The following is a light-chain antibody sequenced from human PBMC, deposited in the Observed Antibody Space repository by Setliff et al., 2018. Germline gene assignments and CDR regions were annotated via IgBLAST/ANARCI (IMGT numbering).Light chain of an antibody. Sequence: QSALTQPASVSGSPGQSITISCTGTSSDVGSYFLVSWYQQRPGKAPKLMIYEVTKRPSGVSNRFSGSKSGNTASLTISGLQAEDEADYYCCSYAGSSTFVFGTGTKVTVL. V-gene: IGLV2-23*02. CDR1: SSDVGSYFL. CDR2: EVT. CDR3: CSYAGSSTFV. J-gene: IGLJ1*01.